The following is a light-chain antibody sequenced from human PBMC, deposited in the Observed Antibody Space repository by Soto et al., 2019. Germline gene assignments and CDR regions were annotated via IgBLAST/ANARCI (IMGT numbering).Light chain of an antibody. CDR3: QQYDTSPRT. Sequence: EVMLTQSPGTLSLSPGERATLSCRASQSVSSNYLAWYQQKSGQAPRLLIYGASNRATGIPDRFSGSGSGTDFTLTIRRLAPEDFAVYYCQQYDTSPRTFGQGTKVEF. J-gene: IGKJ1*01. CDR1: QSVSSNY. V-gene: IGKV3-20*01. CDR2: GAS.